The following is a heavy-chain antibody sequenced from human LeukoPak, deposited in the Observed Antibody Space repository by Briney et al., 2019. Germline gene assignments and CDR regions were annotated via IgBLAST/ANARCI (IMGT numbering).Heavy chain of an antibody. D-gene: IGHD3-16*02. V-gene: IGHV4-31*03. CDR3: AREPKTRQGITFGGVIVHDAFDI. J-gene: IGHJ3*02. Sequence: PSQTLSLTCTVSGGSISSGGYYWSWIRQHPGKGLEWIGYIYYSGSTYYNPSLKSRVTISVDTSKNQFSLKLSSVTAADTAVYYCAREPKTRQGITFGGVIVHDAFDIWGQGTMVTVSS. CDR1: GGSISSGGYY. CDR2: IYYSGST.